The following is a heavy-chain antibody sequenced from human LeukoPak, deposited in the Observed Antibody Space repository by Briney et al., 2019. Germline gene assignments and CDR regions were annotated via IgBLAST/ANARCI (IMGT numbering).Heavy chain of an antibody. J-gene: IGHJ4*02. V-gene: IGHV3-7*01. CDR1: RFTFSSYW. CDR2: IKQDGSEK. CDR3: ARVDGGYSGYDFDY. Sequence: PGGSLRLSCAASRFTFSSYWMSWVRQAPGKGLEWVANIKQDGSEKYYVDSVKGRFTISRDNAKNSLYLQMNSLRAEDTAVYYCARVDGGYSGYDFDYWGQGTLVTVSS. D-gene: IGHD5-12*01.